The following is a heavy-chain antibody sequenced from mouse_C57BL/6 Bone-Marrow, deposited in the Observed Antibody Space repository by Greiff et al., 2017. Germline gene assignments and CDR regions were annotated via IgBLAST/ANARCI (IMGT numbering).Heavy chain of an antibody. CDR1: GYAFSSSW. V-gene: IGHV1-82*01. CDR2: IYPGDGDT. CDR3: AKEYFDV. Sequence: VQLQQSGPELVKPGASVKISCKASGYAFSSSWMNWVKQRPGKGLEWIGRIYPGDGDTNYNGKFEGKATLTADKSSSTAYMQLSSLTSEDSAVCICAKEYFDVWGTGTTVTVSS. J-gene: IGHJ1*03.